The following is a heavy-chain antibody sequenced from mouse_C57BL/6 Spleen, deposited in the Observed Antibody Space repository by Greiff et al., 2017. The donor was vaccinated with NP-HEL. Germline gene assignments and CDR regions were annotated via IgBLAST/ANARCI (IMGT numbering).Heavy chain of an antibody. D-gene: IGHD1-1*01. CDR3: ARVGNYYGSSYYFDY. Sequence: QVQLQQSGPELVKPGASVKLSCKASGYTFTSYDINWVKQRPGQGLEWIGWIYPRDGSTKYNEKFKGKATLTVDTSSSTAYMELHSLTSEDSAVYFCARVGNYYGSSYYFDYWGQGTTLTVSS. J-gene: IGHJ2*01. CDR2: IYPRDGST. V-gene: IGHV1-85*01. CDR1: GYTFTSYD.